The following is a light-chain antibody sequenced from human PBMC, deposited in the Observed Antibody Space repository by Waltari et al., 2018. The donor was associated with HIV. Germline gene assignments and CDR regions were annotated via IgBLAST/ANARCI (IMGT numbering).Light chain of an antibody. V-gene: IGLV3-1*01. Sequence: SYELTQPPSVSVSLDQTATITCSGHTLGDSYVCWYQQKPGQSPGLVIYQDTKRPSAIPERFSGSNSGNTATLTISGTQAMDEADYYCQTWDTSTVVFGGGTKLTVL. CDR1: TLGDSY. J-gene: IGLJ2*01. CDR2: QDT. CDR3: QTWDTSTVV.